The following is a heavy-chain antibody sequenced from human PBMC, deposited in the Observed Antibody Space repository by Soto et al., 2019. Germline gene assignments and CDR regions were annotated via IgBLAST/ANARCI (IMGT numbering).Heavy chain of an antibody. V-gene: IGHV3-43*01. CDR3: ARDSYDILTGQKRYFDF. J-gene: IGHJ4*02. D-gene: IGHD3-9*01. Sequence: VQLVESGGGVVQPGGSLRLSCAASGFSFEDYTMHWVRQGPGKGPEWISLISWDGGITDYSDSVKGRFISSRDNSKNSLFLEMNSLTSEDAAMYFCARDSYDILTGQKRYFDFWGQGTLVTVSS. CDR2: ISWDGGIT. CDR1: GFSFEDYT.